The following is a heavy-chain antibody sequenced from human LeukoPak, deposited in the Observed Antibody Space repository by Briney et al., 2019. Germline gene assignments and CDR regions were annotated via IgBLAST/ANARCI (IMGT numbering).Heavy chain of an antibody. V-gene: IGHV4-59*08. CDR1: GGSISSYY. CDR3: ARLDQAAAGDY. Sequence: SETLSLTCTVSGGSISSYYWSWIRQPPGKGLEWIGYIYYSGSTNYNPSLKGRVTISVDTSKNQFSLKLSSVTAADTAVYYCARLDQAAAGDYWGQGTLVTVSS. D-gene: IGHD6-13*01. J-gene: IGHJ4*02. CDR2: IYYSGST.